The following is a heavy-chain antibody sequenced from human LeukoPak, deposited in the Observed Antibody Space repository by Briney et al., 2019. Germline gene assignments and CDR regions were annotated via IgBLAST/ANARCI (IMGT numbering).Heavy chain of an antibody. Sequence: GESLKISCKGSGYSFTSYWIAWVRQMPGGGQDWMGIIYPGDSDIRYSPSFQGQVTISADRSISTAYLQWSSLKASDSAMYYCARLHCRGGSCYSGSAYYFDYRGQGTLVTVSS. CDR3: ARLHCRGGSCYSGSAYYFDY. CDR1: GYSFTSYW. D-gene: IGHD2-15*01. J-gene: IGHJ4*02. V-gene: IGHV5-51*01. CDR2: IYPGDSDI.